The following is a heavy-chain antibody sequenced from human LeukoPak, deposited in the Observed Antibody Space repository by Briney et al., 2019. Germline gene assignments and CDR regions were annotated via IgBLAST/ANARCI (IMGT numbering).Heavy chain of an antibody. CDR3: AKWLTQYHYFMDV. V-gene: IGHV3-7*01. CDR2: IKPDGSEK. CDR1: GFTFSNYW. D-gene: IGHD6-19*01. Sequence: GGSLRLSCAASGFTFSNYWMSWVRQAPGKGLERVADIKPDGSEKDYVDSVKGRFTISRDNAKNSLYLQMNSLRAEDTAVYYCAKWLTQYHYFMDVWGKGTTVTVSS. J-gene: IGHJ6*03.